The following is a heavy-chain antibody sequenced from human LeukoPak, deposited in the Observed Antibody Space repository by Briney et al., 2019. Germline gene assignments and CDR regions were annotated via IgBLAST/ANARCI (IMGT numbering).Heavy chain of an antibody. Sequence: SETLSLTCTVSGGSISSYYWSWIRQPPGKGLEWIGYIYYSGSTNYNPSLKSRVTISVDTSKNQFSLKLSSVTAADTAVYYWARGVTTLEYFDYWGQGTLVTVSS. D-gene: IGHD4-17*01. V-gene: IGHV4-59*01. J-gene: IGHJ4*02. CDR3: ARGVTTLEYFDY. CDR2: IYYSGST. CDR1: GGSISSYY.